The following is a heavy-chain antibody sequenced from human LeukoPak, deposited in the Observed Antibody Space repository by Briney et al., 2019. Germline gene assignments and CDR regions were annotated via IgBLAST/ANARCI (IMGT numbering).Heavy chain of an antibody. D-gene: IGHD3-22*01. Sequence: GGSLRLSCAASGFTFSSYEMNWVRQAPGKGLEWVANIDQDGSEINYVDSVKGRFTISRDNAKNSLYLQMNSLRAEDTAVYYCARGHYDCNMWGQGTIITVSS. CDR2: IDQDGSEI. CDR1: GFTFSSYE. J-gene: IGHJ3*02. V-gene: IGHV3-7*04. CDR3: ARGHYDCNM.